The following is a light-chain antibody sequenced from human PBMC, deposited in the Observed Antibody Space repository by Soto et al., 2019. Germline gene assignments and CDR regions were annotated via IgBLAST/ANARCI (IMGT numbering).Light chain of an antibody. Sequence: QSALTQPASVPGCHGQSINISCTGPSSNLGSYNLVSWYQQYPGKAPKLMILQGGKRPSGVSHRFSGSKSGNTASLTISGLQAEDEADYYCCSYTRSTNLYVFGTGTKVTVL. CDR2: QGG. CDR1: SSNLGSYNL. CDR3: CSYTRSTNLYV. J-gene: IGLJ1*01. V-gene: IGLV2-23*01.